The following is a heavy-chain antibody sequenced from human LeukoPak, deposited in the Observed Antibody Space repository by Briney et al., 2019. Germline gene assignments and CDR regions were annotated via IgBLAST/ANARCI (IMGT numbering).Heavy chain of an antibody. J-gene: IGHJ4*02. Sequence: SLKLSWSASGFPFDDYAMHWVRQAPGKGLEGVSGITWNGDDTVYADSMKGRFTISRDNVKNSLYLQMNSLRPEDTALYFCAKDRLPYIAAAGTFDYWGQGSLVTVSS. CDR2: ITWNGDDT. CDR3: AKDRLPYIAAAGTFDY. D-gene: IGHD6-13*01. CDR1: GFPFDDYA. V-gene: IGHV3-9*01.